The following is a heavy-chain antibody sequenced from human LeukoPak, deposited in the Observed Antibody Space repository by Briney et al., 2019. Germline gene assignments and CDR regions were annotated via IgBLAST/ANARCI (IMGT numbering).Heavy chain of an antibody. Sequence: PGGSLRLSCAASGFTFSDYYMSWIRQAPGKGLEWVSYISSSGSTIYYADSVKGRFTISRDNAKNSLYLQMNSLRAEDTAVYYCAKEARDGYKKDYFDYWGQGTLVTVSS. CDR3: AKEARDGYKKDYFDY. V-gene: IGHV3-11*01. CDR2: ISSSGSTI. CDR1: GFTFSDYY. D-gene: IGHD5-24*01. J-gene: IGHJ4*02.